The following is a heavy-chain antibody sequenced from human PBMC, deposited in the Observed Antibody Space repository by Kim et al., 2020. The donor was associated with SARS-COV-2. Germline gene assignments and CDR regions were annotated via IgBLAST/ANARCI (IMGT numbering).Heavy chain of an antibody. V-gene: IGHV3-30*18. D-gene: IGHD2-21*01. CDR2: ISYDGSNK. CDR3: AKDGAGRYVVLDP. Sequence: GGSLRLSCAASGFTFSSYGMHWVRQAPGKGLEWVAVISYDGSNKYYADSVKGRFTISRDNSKNTLYLQMNSLRAEDTAVYYCAKDGAGRYVVLDPWGQGTLVTVSS. J-gene: IGHJ5*02. CDR1: GFTFSSYG.